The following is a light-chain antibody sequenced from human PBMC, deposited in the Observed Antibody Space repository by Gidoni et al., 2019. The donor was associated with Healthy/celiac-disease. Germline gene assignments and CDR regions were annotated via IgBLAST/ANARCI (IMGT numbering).Light chain of an antibody. V-gene: IGKV1-39*01. CDR2: AAS. CDR1: QSISSY. J-gene: IGKJ2*01. CDR3: QQSYSNPYT. Sequence: QMTQSPSSLSASVGDRVTITCRASQSISSYLNWYQQKPGKAPKLLIYAASTLQSGVPSRFSGSGSGTDFTLTISSLQPEDFATYYCQQSYSNPYTFGQGTKLEIK.